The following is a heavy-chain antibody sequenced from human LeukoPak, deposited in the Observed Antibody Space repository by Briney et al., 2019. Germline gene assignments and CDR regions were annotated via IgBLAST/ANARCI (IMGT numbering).Heavy chain of an antibody. CDR2: TRYDGSNK. CDR3: AKDQDLEWFGDAFDI. V-gene: IGHV3-30*02. J-gene: IGHJ3*02. CDR1: GFTFSSFG. D-gene: IGHD3-3*01. Sequence: GGSLRLSCAASGFTFSSFGMRWVRQAPGKGLEWVAFTRYDGSNKYYADSVKGRFTISRDNSKNTLYLQMNSLRAEDTAVYYCAKDQDLEWFGDAFDIWGQGTMVTVSS.